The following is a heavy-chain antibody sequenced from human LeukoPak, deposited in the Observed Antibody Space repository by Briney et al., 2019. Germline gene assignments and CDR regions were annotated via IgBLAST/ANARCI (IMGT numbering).Heavy chain of an antibody. Sequence: SETLSLTCAVSGGSFSAYYWTWIRQPPGKGLEWIGEINHSGSANYNPSLKSRVTISLDTSKNQFSLKLSSVTAADTAVYYCARGQGTVTTHWGQGTLVTVSS. CDR1: GGSFSAYY. CDR2: INHSGSA. D-gene: IGHD4-17*01. J-gene: IGHJ4*02. CDR3: ARGQGTVTTH. V-gene: IGHV4-34*01.